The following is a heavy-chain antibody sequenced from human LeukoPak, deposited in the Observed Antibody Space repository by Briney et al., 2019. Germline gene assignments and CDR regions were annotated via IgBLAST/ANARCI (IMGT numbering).Heavy chain of an antibody. CDR3: ARDTGFSMVRGILF. V-gene: IGHV7-4-1*02. CDR1: GYTFTSYS. J-gene: IGHJ4*02. Sequence: ASVKVSCKASGYTFTSYSMNWVRQAPGQGLEWMGWINTNTGNPTYAQGFTGRFVFSLDTSVSTAYLQISSLRAEDTAVYYCARDTGFSMVRGILFWGQGTLVTVSS. CDR2: INTNTGNP. D-gene: IGHD3-10*01.